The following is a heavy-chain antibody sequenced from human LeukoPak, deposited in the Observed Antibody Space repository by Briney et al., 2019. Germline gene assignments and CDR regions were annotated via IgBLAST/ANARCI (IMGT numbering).Heavy chain of an antibody. V-gene: IGHV3-66*01. D-gene: IGHD6-19*01. CDR2: IYSGGST. Sequence: GGSLRLSCAASGFTVSSNYMSWVRQAPGKGLEWVSVIYSGGSTYYADSVKGRFTISRDNSKNTLYLQMNSLRAEDTAVYYCARDTSSGWSYYFDYWGQGTLVTVSS. CDR1: GFTVSSNY. CDR3: ARDTSSGWSYYFDY. J-gene: IGHJ4*02.